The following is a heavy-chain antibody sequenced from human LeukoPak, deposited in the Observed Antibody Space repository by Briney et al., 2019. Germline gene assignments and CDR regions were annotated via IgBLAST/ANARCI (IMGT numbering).Heavy chain of an antibody. J-gene: IGHJ4*02. Sequence: SQTLSLTCNVSGASISSNKYYWTWIRQQPGKGLEWIGYVFPSGSTHSNPSLKSRLATSMDPSKNQFSLQMTSVTAADTAVYYCASTLRKGYHWYYFEFWGPGILVSVAS. CDR1: GASISSNKYY. CDR3: ASTLRKGYHWYYFEF. V-gene: IGHV4-31*03. CDR2: VFPSGST. D-gene: IGHD1-20*01.